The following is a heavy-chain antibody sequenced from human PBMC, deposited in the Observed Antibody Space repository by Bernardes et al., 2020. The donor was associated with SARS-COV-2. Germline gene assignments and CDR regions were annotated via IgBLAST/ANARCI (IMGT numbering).Heavy chain of an antibody. CDR2: IYYSGST. CDR1: GGSISSYY. Sequence: SETLSLTCTVSGGSISSYYWSWIRQPPGKGLEWIGYIYYSGSTNYNPSLKSRVTISVDTSKNQFSLKLSSVTAADTAVYYCARHDWVPYCGGDCYAVMGYFDYWGQGTLVTVSS. V-gene: IGHV4-59*08. D-gene: IGHD2-21*02. J-gene: IGHJ4*02. CDR3: ARHDWVPYCGGDCYAVMGYFDY.